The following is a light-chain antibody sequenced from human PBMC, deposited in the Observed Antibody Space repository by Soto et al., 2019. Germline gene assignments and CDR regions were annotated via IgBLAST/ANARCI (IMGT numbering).Light chain of an antibody. CDR3: CAYARSGTFVR. CDR2: EGT. CDR1: SSDVGTFGH. Sequence: QSALTQPASVSGSPGQSITISCTGASSDVGTFGHVSWYQQHPGKAPLLIIYEGTKRPSGVSDRVSGSESDNTASLTISGLQAEDEADYYCCAYARSGTFVRFGGGTKLTVL. J-gene: IGLJ2*01. V-gene: IGLV2-23*03.